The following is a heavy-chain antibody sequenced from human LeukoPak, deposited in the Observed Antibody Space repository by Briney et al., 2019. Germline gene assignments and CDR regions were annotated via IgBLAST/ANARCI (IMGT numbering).Heavy chain of an antibody. V-gene: IGHV3-30*02. CDR3: AKDAMATVTYFDY. Sequence: PGGSLRLSCAASGFTFSSFGMHWVRQAPGKGLEWVAYIRYDGSNKKYADSLEGRFTISRDNSRNTLYLQMNSLRSGDTAVYYCAKDAMATVTYFDYWGQGSLVTVSS. J-gene: IGHJ4*02. D-gene: IGHD4-17*01. CDR1: GFTFSSFG. CDR2: IRYDGSNK.